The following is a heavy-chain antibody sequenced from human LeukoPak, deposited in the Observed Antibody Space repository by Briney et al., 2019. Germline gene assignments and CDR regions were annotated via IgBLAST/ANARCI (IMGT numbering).Heavy chain of an antibody. CDR1: GGSFRGYY. V-gene: IGHV4-34*01. D-gene: IGHD5-12*01. CDR3: ARPVARMAPFDI. CDR2: INHSGST. J-gene: IGHJ3*02. Sequence: SETLSLTCAVYGGSFRGYYWSWIRQPPGKGLEWIGEINHSGSTNYNPSLKSRVTISVDTSKNQFSLKLSSVTAADTAVYYCARPVARMAPFDIWGQGTMVTVSS.